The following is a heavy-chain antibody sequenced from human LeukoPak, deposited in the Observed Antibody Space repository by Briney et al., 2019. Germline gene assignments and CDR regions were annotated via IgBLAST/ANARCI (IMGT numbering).Heavy chain of an antibody. D-gene: IGHD3-9*01. J-gene: IGHJ4*02. Sequence: PGGSLRLSCAASGFTFSSYWMSWVRQAPGKGLEWVANIKQHGSEKYYVDSVKGRFTISRGNAKNSLYLQMNSLRAEDTAVYYCARDPPTGDWLPLFDYWGQGTLVTVSS. CDR3: ARDPPTGDWLPLFDY. V-gene: IGHV3-7*03. CDR1: GFTFSSYW. CDR2: IKQHGSEK.